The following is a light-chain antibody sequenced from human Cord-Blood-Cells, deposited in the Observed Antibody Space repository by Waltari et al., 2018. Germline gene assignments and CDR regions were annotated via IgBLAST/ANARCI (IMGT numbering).Light chain of an antibody. Sequence: QSALTQPASGSGSPGQPITTSCTGTSRDVGSHNLVSWYQQHPGKAPKPLVHEGSKRRSGVSNRFAGSKSGNTATLTSPGLRAEDGADYYCCSSAGSSTFDFGTGTKVTVL. CDR3: CSSAGSSTFD. J-gene: IGLJ1*01. CDR1: SRDVGSHNL. V-gene: IGLV2-23*03. CDR2: EGS.